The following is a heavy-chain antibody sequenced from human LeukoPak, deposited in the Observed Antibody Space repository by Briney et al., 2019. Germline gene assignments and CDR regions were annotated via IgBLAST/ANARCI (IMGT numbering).Heavy chain of an antibody. V-gene: IGHV3-74*01. CDR2: IASDGSST. Sequence: GGSLRLSCAVSGFTFSSYWMNWVRQAPGKGLVWVSRIASDGSSTTYADSVKGRFSISRDNVKNTLYLQMNSLRVEDTAVYYCARGRPHGNDYWGQGTLVTVSS. J-gene: IGHJ4*02. CDR1: GFTFSSYW. CDR3: ARGRPHGNDY. D-gene: IGHD4-23*01.